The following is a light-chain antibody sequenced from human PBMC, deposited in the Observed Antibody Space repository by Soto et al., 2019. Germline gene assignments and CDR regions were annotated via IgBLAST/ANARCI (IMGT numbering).Light chain of an antibody. Sequence: QSALTQPASVSESPGQSNTVSYTGTSSDVGGYNYVSWYQQHPGKAPKLMIYDVSDRPSGVSNRFSGSKSGNTASLTISGLQAEDEAEYYGSSYSSSSTLYVFGTGTKLTVL. CDR2: DVS. CDR1: SSDVGGYNY. V-gene: IGLV2-14*01. CDR3: SSYSSSSTLYV. J-gene: IGLJ1*01.